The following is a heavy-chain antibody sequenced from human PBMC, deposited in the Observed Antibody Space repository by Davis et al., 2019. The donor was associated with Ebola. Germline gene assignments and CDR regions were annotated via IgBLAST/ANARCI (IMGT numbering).Heavy chain of an antibody. J-gene: IGHJ5*02. CDR1: GGSIRGYY. D-gene: IGHD6-19*01. CDR2: IYYSGAT. V-gene: IGHV4-59*01. Sequence: SETLSLTCTVSGGSIRGYYWSWIRQPPGRGLEWIGDIYYSGATNYNPSLESRVSISQDTSQNQLSLKVNSVTAADAAVYYCARGGYNSGWSWFDPWGQGTLVTVSS. CDR3: ARGGYNSGWSWFDP.